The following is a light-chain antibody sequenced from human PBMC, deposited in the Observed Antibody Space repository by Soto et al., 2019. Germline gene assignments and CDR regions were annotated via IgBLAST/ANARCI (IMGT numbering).Light chain of an antibody. CDR1: EVVSNRY. CDR2: GAS. V-gene: IGKV3-20*01. CDR3: QQYGGTLT. J-gene: IGKJ2*01. Sequence: ENVLTQSPGTLSLSPGEEATLSCRATEVVSNRYLAWYQQKPGPAPSLLIYGASTRATGIPDRFSGSGSGTDFTLTINRLEPEDFAVYYCQQYGGTLTFGQGTKLEIK.